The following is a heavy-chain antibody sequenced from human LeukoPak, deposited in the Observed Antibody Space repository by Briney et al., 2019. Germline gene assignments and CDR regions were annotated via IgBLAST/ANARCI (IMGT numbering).Heavy chain of an antibody. CDR2: ISSGSTYI. CDR3: ARDPYSGYGIDY. J-gene: IGHJ4*02. D-gene: IGHD5-12*01. Sequence: GGSLRLSCAASGFTFSSYIMNWVRQAPGEGLEWVSSISSGSTYIYYADSVKGRFTISRDNAKNSLYLQMNSLRAEDTAVYYCARDPYSGYGIDYWGQGTLVTVSS. CDR1: GFTFSSYI. V-gene: IGHV3-21*01.